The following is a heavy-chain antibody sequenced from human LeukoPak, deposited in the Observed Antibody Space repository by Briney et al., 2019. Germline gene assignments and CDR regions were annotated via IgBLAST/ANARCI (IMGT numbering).Heavy chain of an antibody. CDR2: IYSGGSI. V-gene: IGHV3-66*01. CDR1: GFSVSSNY. J-gene: IGHJ4*02. D-gene: IGHD3-22*01. Sequence: GGSLRLSCAASGFSVSSNYMSWVRQAPGKGLEWVSVIYSGGSIYYADSVKGRFTISRDNSKNTLYLQMNSLRAEDTAVYYCAKSHDSSGSDYWGQGTLVTVSS. CDR3: AKSHDSSGSDY.